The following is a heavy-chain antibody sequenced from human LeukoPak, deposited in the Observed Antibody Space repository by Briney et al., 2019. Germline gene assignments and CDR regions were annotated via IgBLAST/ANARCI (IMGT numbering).Heavy chain of an antibody. V-gene: IGHV4-31*03. CDR2: IYYSGST. CDR3: ARISRLGGDVVWFDP. Sequence: PSETLSLTCTVSGGSISSGGYSWNWIRQHPGKGLEWIGYIYYSGSTYYNPSLKSRVTISVDTSKNQFSLKLSSVTAADTAVYYCARISRLGGDVVWFDPWDQGTLVTVSS. D-gene: IGHD6-25*01. CDR1: GGSISSGGYS. J-gene: IGHJ5*02.